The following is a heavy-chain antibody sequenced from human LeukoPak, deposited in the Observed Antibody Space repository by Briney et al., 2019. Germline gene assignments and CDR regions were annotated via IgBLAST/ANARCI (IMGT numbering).Heavy chain of an antibody. V-gene: IGHV3-33*06. J-gene: IGHJ6*03. D-gene: IGHD2-21*01. CDR2: IWYDGSNK. CDR3: AKGYGGDAVPYYYYYMDV. CDR1: GFTFSSYG. Sequence: PGGSLRLSCAASGFTFSSYGMHWVRQAPGKGLEWEAVIWYDGSNKYYADSVKGRFTISRDNSKNTLYLQMNSLRAEDTAVYYCAKGYGGDAVPYYYYYMDVWGKGTTVTVSS.